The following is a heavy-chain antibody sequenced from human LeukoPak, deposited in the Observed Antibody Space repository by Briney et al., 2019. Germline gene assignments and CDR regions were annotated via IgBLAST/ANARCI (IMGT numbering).Heavy chain of an antibody. CDR2: ISSSSGYI. D-gene: IGHD3-22*01. CDR3: ARTLTYYYDSSGYYYVDAFDI. Sequence: GGSLRLSCAASGFTFSSYSMNWVRQAPGKGLEWVSSISSSSGYIYYADSVKGRFTISRDNAKNSLYLQMNSLRAEDTAVYYCARTLTYYYDSSGYYYVDAFDIWGQGTMVTVSS. CDR1: GFTFSSYS. J-gene: IGHJ3*02. V-gene: IGHV3-21*01.